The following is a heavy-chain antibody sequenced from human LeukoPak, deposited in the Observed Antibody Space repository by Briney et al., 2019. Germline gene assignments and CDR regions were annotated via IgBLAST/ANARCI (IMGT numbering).Heavy chain of an antibody. CDR2: IKQDGSEK. D-gene: IGHD7-27*01. V-gene: IGHV3-7*04. CDR3: GRFTRSGDSVY. CDR1: GFTFSSYW. J-gene: IGHJ4*02. Sequence: GGSLRLSCAASGFTFSSYWMSWVRQAPGKGLEWVANIKQDGSEKQYVDSVKGRFAISRGNAENSLYLQMNSLKAEDTAVYYCGRFTRSGDSVYWGQGTLVTVSS.